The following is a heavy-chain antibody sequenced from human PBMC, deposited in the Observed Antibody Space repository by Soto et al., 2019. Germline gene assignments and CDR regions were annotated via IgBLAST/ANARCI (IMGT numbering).Heavy chain of an antibody. D-gene: IGHD5-18*01. CDR1: GFTVSSNY. CDR2: IYSGGST. Sequence: VQLVESGGGLVQPGGSLRLSCAASGFTVSSNYMSWVRQAPGKGLEWVSVIYSGGSTYYADSVKGRFTISRDNSKNTLYLQMNSLRAEDTAVYYCARDQLNYYMDVWGKGTTVTVSS. CDR3: ARDQLNYYMDV. J-gene: IGHJ6*03. V-gene: IGHV3-66*01.